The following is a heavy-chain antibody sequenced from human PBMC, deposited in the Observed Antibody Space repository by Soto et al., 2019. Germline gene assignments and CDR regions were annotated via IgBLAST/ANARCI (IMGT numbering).Heavy chain of an antibody. J-gene: IGHJ4*02. CDR2: IKSKTDGGTT. D-gene: IGHD2-2*01. CDR1: GFTFSNAW. V-gene: IGHV3-15*01. Sequence: GGSLRLSCAASGFTFSNAWMSWVRQAPGKGLEWVGRIKSKTDGGTTDYAAPVKGRFTISRDDSKNTLYLQMNSLKTEDTAVYYCTTDETRPVPAPYTLVDYWGQGTLVTVSS. CDR3: TTDETRPVPAPYTLVDY.